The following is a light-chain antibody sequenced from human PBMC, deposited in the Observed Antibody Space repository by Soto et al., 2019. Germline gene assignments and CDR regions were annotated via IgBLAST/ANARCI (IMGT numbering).Light chain of an antibody. CDR3: SSYATASPL. CDR1: SGDVAVYNY. V-gene: IGLV2-14*03. J-gene: IGLJ2*01. Sequence: QSVLTQPASVSGSPGQSITISCTGTSGDVAVYNYVSWYQQHPGKAPKLLIYDVSNRPSGVSDRFSGSRSGDTASLTISGVQAADEADYYCSSYATASPLFGVGIKVT. CDR2: DVS.